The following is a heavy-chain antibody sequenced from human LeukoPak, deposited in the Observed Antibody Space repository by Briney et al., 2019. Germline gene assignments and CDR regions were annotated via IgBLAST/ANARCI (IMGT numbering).Heavy chain of an antibody. CDR2: IIPIFGTA. CDR3: ARKAPHDSSGWYFDL. D-gene: IGHD3-22*01. CDR1: GGTFSSYA. V-gene: IGHV1-69*05. J-gene: IGHJ2*01. Sequence: SVKVSCKASGGTFSSYAISWVQLAPGQGLEWMGGIIPIFGTANYAQKFQGRVTITTDESTSTAYMEVSSLRSEDTAVYYCARKAPHDSSGWYFDLWGRGTLVTVSS.